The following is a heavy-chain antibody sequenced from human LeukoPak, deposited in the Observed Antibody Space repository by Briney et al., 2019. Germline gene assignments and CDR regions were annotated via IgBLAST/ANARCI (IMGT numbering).Heavy chain of an antibody. CDR2: IWYDGSNK. J-gene: IGHJ6*02. Sequence: GGSLRLSCAASGFTFSSYGMHWVRQAPGKGLEWVAVIWYDGSNKYYADSVKGRFTISRDNSKNTLYLQMNSLRAEDTAVYYCARDGYCSGGSCYLNGMDVWGQGTTVTVSS. CDR3: ARDGYCSGGSCYLNGMDV. CDR1: GFTFSSYG. V-gene: IGHV3-33*01. D-gene: IGHD2-15*01.